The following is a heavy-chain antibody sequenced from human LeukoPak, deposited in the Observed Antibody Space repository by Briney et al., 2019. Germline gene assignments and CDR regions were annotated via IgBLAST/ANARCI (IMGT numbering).Heavy chain of an antibody. J-gene: IGHJ4*02. CDR2: TSGSGGST. CDR1: GFTFSSYA. D-gene: IGHD3-22*01. V-gene: IGHV3-23*01. CDR3: AKVMGYYDSSGYYYVSCDY. Sequence: GGSLRLSCAASGFTFSSYAMSWVRQAPGKGLEWVSATSGSGGSTYYADSVKGRFTISRDNSKNTLYLQMNSLRAEDTAVYYCAKVMGYYDSSGYYYVSCDYWGQGTLVTVSS.